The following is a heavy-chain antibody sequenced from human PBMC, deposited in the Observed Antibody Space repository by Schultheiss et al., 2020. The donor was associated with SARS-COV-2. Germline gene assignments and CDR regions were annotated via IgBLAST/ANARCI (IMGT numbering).Heavy chain of an antibody. CDR2: LFHGGNT. CDR3: ARVSCSSPSCYEGAIDS. Sequence: SETLSLTCTVSGGSISSYYWGWIRQPPGKGLEWVGTLFHGGNTDNNPSLRGRVSVSVDTSKSQFSLRLNSVTAADTAVYYCARVSCSSPSCYEGAIDSWGQGHQVTVSS. CDR1: GGSISSYY. V-gene: IGHV4-59*04. J-gene: IGHJ4*02. D-gene: IGHD2-2*01.